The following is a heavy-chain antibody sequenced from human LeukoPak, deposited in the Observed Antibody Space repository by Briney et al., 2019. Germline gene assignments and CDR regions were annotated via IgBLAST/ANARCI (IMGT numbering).Heavy chain of an antibody. V-gene: IGHV1-18*01. Sequence: ASVKVSCKASGGTFISYAISWVRQAPGQGLEWMGGISAYNGNTNYAQKLQGRVTMTTDTSTSTAYMELRSLRSDDTAVYYCARADRFLEWFYDPNWFDPWGQGTLVTVSS. CDR1: GGTFISYA. D-gene: IGHD3-3*01. CDR2: ISAYNGNT. CDR3: ARADRFLEWFYDPNWFDP. J-gene: IGHJ5*02.